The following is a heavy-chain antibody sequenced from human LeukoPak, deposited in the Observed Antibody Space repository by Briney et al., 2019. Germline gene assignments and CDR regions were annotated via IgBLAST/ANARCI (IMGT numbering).Heavy chain of an antibody. Sequence: PSETLSLTCTVSGGSISSYYWSWIRQPPGKGLEWIGSIYYSGSTYYNPSLKSRVTISIDTSKNQFSLKLSSVTAADTAVYYCARQAHIVVVPAAPFDYWGQGTLVTVSS. CDR3: ARQAHIVVVPAAPFDY. CDR2: IYYSGST. D-gene: IGHD2-2*01. CDR1: GGSISSYY. V-gene: IGHV4-39*01. J-gene: IGHJ4*02.